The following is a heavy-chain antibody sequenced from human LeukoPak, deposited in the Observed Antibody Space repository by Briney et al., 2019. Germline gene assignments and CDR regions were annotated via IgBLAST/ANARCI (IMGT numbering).Heavy chain of an antibody. CDR3: AKDGAYYIDDY. CDR1: GLTFGNYG. Sequence: GGSLRLSCATSGLTFGNYGMQWVRQAPGKGLEWVAFIGHDGNNEQYTDSLKGRFTISRDNSKNTLYLQMNSLRTEDTAVYYCAKDGAYYIDDYWGQGTLVTVSS. D-gene: IGHD3-10*01. V-gene: IGHV3-30*02. CDR2: IGHDGNNE. J-gene: IGHJ4*02.